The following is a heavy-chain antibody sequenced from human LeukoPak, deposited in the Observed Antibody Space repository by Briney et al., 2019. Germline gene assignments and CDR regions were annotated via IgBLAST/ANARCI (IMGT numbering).Heavy chain of an antibody. Sequence: GASVKVSCKASGGTFSSYAISWVRQAPGQGLEWMGRIIPIFGTANYAQKFQGRVTITTDESTSTAYMELSSLRSEDTAVYYCARAAWYYYDSSGYYKVSRYAFDIWGQGTMVTVSS. J-gene: IGHJ3*02. CDR2: IIPIFGTA. CDR1: GGTFSSYA. CDR3: ARAAWYYYDSSGYYKVSRYAFDI. V-gene: IGHV1-69*05. D-gene: IGHD3-22*01.